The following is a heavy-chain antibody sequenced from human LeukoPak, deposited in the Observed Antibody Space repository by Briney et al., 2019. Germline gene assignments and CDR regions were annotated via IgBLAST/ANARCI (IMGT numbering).Heavy chain of an antibody. D-gene: IGHD3-22*01. CDR1: GGSFSGYY. Sequence: SETLSLTCAVYGGSFSGYYWSWIRQPPGKGLEWIGEINHSGSTNYNPSLKSRVTISVDTSKNQFSLKLSSVTAADTAVYYCARSAGSSGPTGGYWGQGTLVTVSS. CDR3: ARSAGSSGPTGGY. V-gene: IGHV4-34*01. J-gene: IGHJ4*02. CDR2: INHSGST.